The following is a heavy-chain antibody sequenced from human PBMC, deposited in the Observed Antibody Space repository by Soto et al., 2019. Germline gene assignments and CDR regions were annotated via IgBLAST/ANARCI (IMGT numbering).Heavy chain of an antibody. CDR3: ARDGVWGYCSSTSCYTGVWFDP. CDR1: GGTFSSYA. J-gene: IGHJ5*02. V-gene: IGHV1-69*01. Sequence: QVQLVQSGAEVKKPGSSVKVSCKASGGTFSSYAISWVRQAPGKGLEWMGGIIPIFGTANYAQKFQGRVTITADESTSTAYMELSSLRSEDTAVYYCARDGVWGYCSSTSCYTGVWFDPWGQGTLVTVSS. CDR2: IIPIFGTA. D-gene: IGHD2-2*02.